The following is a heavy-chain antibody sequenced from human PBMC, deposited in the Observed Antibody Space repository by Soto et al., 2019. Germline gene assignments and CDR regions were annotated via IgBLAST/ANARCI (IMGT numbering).Heavy chain of an antibody. CDR1: GGTFSSYA. V-gene: IGHV1-69*12. D-gene: IGHD2-2*01. CDR2: IIPIFGTA. J-gene: IGHJ6*02. CDR3: ASHSSLRAYCISTSCYGYYYGMDV. Sequence: QVQLVQSGAEVKKPGSSVKVSCKASGGTFSSYAISWVRQAPGQGLEWMGGIIPIFGTADYAQKFQGSVTITADESTSTAYMELSSVRSEDTAVYDCASHSSLRAYCISTSCYGYYYGMDVWGQGTTVTVSS.